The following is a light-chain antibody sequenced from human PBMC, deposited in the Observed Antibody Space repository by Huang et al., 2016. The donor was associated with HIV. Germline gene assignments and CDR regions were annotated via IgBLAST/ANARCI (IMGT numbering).Light chain of an antibody. J-gene: IGKJ2*01. Sequence: EIVLTQSPGTLSLSPGERATLSCRASQSVTSNYLAWYQKKPGQAPRLLVYGASSRATGIPDRFSGRGSETDFTLTIGRLEPEDFAVYYCHQYGASPGTFGQGTKLEI. V-gene: IGKV3-20*01. CDR1: QSVTSNY. CDR2: GAS. CDR3: HQYGASPGT.